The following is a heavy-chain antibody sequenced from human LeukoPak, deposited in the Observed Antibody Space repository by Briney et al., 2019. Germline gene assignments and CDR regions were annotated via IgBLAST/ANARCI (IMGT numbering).Heavy chain of an antibody. CDR3: ASRTYYYGSGSYWNY. Sequence: SETLSLTCAVYGGSFSGYYWSWIRQPPGKGLEWIGEISHSGSTNYNPSLKSRVTISVDTSKNQFSLKLSSVTAADTAVYYCASRTYYYGSGSYWNYWGQGTLVTVSS. CDR1: GGSFSGYY. CDR2: ISHSGST. D-gene: IGHD3-10*01. J-gene: IGHJ4*02. V-gene: IGHV4-34*01.